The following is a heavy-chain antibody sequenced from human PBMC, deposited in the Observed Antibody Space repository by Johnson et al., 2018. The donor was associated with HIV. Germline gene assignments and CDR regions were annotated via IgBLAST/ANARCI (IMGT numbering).Heavy chain of an antibody. CDR1: GFTFSSYW. CDR3: AKDQGWFGEFMDAFDI. V-gene: IGHV3-7*01. J-gene: IGHJ3*02. CDR2: IKQDGSEK. Sequence: VQLVESGGGVVQPGGSLRLSCAASGFTFSSYWMSWVRQAPGKGLEWVANIKQDGSEKYYADSVKGRFTISRDNSKNTLYLQMNSLRAEDTAVYYCAKDQGWFGEFMDAFDIWGQGTMVTVSS. D-gene: IGHD3-10*01.